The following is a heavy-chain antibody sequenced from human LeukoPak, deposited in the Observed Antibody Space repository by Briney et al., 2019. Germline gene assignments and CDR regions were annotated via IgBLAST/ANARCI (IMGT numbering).Heavy chain of an antibody. V-gene: IGHV4-34*01. CDR2: INHSGST. D-gene: IGHD3-22*01. CDR1: GGSFSGYY. Sequence: SETLSLTCTVSGGSFSGYYWSWIRQPPGKGPEWIGEINHSGSTNYNPSLKSRVTMSVDTSESQFSLKLSSVTAADTAVYYCARRTSAYYRFDYWGQGTLVTVSS. CDR3: ARRTSAYYRFDY. J-gene: IGHJ4*02.